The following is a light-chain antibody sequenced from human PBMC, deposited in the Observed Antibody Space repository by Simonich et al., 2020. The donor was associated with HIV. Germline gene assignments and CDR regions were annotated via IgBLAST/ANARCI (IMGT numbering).Light chain of an antibody. J-gene: IGKJ1*01. CDR2: WAS. CDR3: QQYYSTPWT. V-gene: IGKV4-1*01. CDR1: QSVLYSSTNKNY. Sequence: DIVMTQSPDSLAVSLGERATINCKSSQSVLYSSTNKNYLAWYQQKPGKPPKLLIYWASTRESGVPDRCSGSGSGTDFTLTISSLQAEDVAVYYCQQYYSTPWTFGQGTKVEIK.